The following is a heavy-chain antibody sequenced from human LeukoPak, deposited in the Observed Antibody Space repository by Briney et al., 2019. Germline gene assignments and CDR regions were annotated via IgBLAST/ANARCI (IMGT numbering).Heavy chain of an antibody. CDR3: VRGLGSGYSYAYGVY. D-gene: IGHD5-18*01. J-gene: IGHJ4*02. Sequence: GGSLRLSCAASGFTFDDYAMHWVRQAPGKGLEWVSGISWDSGSIGYADSVKGRFTISRDNAKNTLYLQMNSLRAEDTAVYYCVRGLGSGYSYAYGVYWGQGTLVTVSS. CDR2: ISWDSGSI. CDR1: GFTFDDYA. V-gene: IGHV3-9*01.